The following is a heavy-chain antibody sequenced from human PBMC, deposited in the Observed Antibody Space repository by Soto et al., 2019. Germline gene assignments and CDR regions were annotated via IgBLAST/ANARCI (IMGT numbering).Heavy chain of an antibody. CDR1: GYSISSGYY. Sequence: SETLSLTCDVSGYSISSGYYWGWIRQPPGKGLEWIGGVYHSGRSQYDPSLKTRVTISVDTSENQFSLKLTSVTAADTAVYYCARDPRHHYYYYGMDVWGQGTTVSVSS. V-gene: IGHV4-38-2*02. CDR3: ARDPRHHYYYYGMDV. CDR2: VYHSGRS. J-gene: IGHJ6*02.